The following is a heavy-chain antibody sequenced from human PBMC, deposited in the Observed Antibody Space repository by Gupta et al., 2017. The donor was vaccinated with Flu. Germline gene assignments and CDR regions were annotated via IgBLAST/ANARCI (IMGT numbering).Heavy chain of an antibody. Sequence: QVQLQESGPGLVKPSETLSLTCTVSGGSISGYYWSWIRQPAGKGLEWIGHISSSGSTKYNPSLRSRVTISFATPNNPFSLMLTSVTAADTAVYYCASDTDLDIFKWVAPWGKGTIVPVSS. CDR2: ISSSGST. D-gene: IGHD2-2*03. J-gene: IGHJ5*02. V-gene: IGHV4-4*07. CDR1: GGSISGYY. CDR3: ASDTDLDIFKWVAP.